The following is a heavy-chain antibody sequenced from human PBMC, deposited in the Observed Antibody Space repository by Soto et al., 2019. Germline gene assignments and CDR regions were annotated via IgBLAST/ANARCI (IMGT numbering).Heavy chain of an antibody. J-gene: IGHJ4*02. CDR3: IHSPRAAGTVY. Sequence: QITLKESGPTLVKPTQTLTLTCTFSGFSLSTNGVGVGWIRQPPGKAPEWLALIYWDDDKRYSPSLKSRLTTTKNTSNNQVVLTMTTMDPVDTATYYCIHSPRAAGTVYWGQGTLVTVSS. V-gene: IGHV2-5*02. D-gene: IGHD6-13*01. CDR1: GFSLSTNGVG. CDR2: IYWDDDK.